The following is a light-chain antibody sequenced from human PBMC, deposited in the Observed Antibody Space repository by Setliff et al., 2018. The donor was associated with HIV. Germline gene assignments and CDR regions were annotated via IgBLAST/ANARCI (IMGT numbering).Light chain of an antibody. CDR3: SSYTSSSTPLV. V-gene: IGLV2-14*01. J-gene: IGLJ1*01. CDR1: SSDVGFYNY. CDR2: EVS. Sequence: QSALTQPASVSGSPGQSVTISCTGTSSDVGFYNYVSWYQQHPGKAPKLMIYEVSNRPSGVSNRFSGSKSGNTASLTISGLQAEDEADYYCSSYTSSSTPLVFGTGTKV.